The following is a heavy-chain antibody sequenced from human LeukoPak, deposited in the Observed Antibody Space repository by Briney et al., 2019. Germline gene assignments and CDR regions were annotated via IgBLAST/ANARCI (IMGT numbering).Heavy chain of an antibody. CDR3: ARAAYCGGDCRMLNWFDP. CDR2: IYHSGST. V-gene: IGHV4-4*02. J-gene: IGHJ5*02. D-gene: IGHD2-21*02. Sequence: GSLRLSCAASGFTFSSYAMSWVRQAPGKGLEWIGEIYHSGSTNYNPSLKSRVTISVDKSKNQFSLKLSSVTAADTAVYYCARAAYCGGDCRMLNWFDPWGQGTLVTVSS. CDR1: GFTFSSYAM.